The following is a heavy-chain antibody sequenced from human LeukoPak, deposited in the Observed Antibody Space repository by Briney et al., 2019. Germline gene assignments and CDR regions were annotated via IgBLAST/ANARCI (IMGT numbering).Heavy chain of an antibody. CDR2: IYYSGST. V-gene: IGHV4-39*07. CDR3: ARVRLAYGSGSCDYFDY. Sequence: SETLSLTCTVSGGSISSSSYYWGWIRQPPGKGLDWIGSIYYSGSTYYNPSLKSRVTISVDTSKNQFSLKLSSVTAADTAVYYCARVRLAYGSGSCDYFDYWGQGTLVTISS. CDR1: GGSISSSSYY. J-gene: IGHJ4*02. D-gene: IGHD3-10*01.